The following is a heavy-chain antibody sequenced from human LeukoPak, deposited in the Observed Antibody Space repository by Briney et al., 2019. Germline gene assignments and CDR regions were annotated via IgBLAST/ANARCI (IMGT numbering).Heavy chain of an antibody. V-gene: IGHV4-39*07. CDR3: ARDPLTIFGVVSDAFDS. J-gene: IGHJ3*02. CDR1: GGSISSSSYY. CDR2: IYYSGST. D-gene: IGHD3-3*01. Sequence: SETLSLTCTVSGGSISSSSYYWGWIRQPPGKGLEWIGSIYYSGSTYYNPSLKSRVTISVDTSKNQFSLKLSSVTAADTAVYYCARDPLTIFGVVSDAFDSWGQGTMVTVSS.